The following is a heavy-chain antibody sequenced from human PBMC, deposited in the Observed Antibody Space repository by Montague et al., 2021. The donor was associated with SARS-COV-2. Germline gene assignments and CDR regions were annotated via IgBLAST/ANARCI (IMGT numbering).Heavy chain of an antibody. CDR1: EDSVSSNIAA. CDR2: TYYRSKWYN. V-gene: IGHV6-1*01. D-gene: IGHD1-14*01. Sequence: CAISEDSVSSNIAAWNWIRQSPSRGLEWLGRTYYRSKWYNDYAVSVRSRITIVPDTSKNQFSLQLNSVTPEDTAVYYCTQERGPGRTTWHYFDYWGQGTLVTVSS. CDR3: TQERGPGRTTWHYFDY. J-gene: IGHJ4*02.